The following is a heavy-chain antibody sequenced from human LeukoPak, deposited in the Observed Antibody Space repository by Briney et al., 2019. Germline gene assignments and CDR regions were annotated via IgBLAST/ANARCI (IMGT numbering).Heavy chain of an antibody. CDR3: ARSATGSSWSNWFGP. CDR2: IYYSGST. CDR1: GGSISSYY. Sequence: SGTLSLTCTVSGGSISSYYWSWIRQPPGKGLEWTGYIYYSGSTNYNPSLKSRVTISVDTSKNQFSLKLSSVTAADTAVYYCARSATGSSWSNWFGPWGQGILVTVSS. V-gene: IGHV4-59*01. D-gene: IGHD6-13*01. J-gene: IGHJ5*02.